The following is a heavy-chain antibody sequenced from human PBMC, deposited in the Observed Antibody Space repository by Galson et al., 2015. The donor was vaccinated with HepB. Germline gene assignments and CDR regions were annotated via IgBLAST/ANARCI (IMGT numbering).Heavy chain of an antibody. CDR2: IYYSGST. CDR1: GYSISSSNW. D-gene: IGHD5-18*01. J-gene: IGHJ3*02. CDR3: ARKGGIQLSTGVGAFDI. Sequence: SETLSLTCAVSGYSISSSNWWGWIRQPPGKGLEWIGYIYYSGSTYYNPSLKSRVTLSVDTSKNQFSLKLSSVTAVDTAVYYCARKGGIQLSTGVGAFDIWGQGTMVTVSS. V-gene: IGHV4-28*01.